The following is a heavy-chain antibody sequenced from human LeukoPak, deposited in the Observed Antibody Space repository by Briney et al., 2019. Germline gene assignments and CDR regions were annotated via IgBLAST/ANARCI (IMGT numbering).Heavy chain of an antibody. V-gene: IGHV3-13*04. CDR1: GFTFSSYD. Sequence: PGGSLSLSCAASGFTFSSYDMHWVRQATGKGLEWVSAIGTAGDTYYPGSVKGRFTISRENGKNSLYLQMNSLRAGDTAVYYCARSGSFYHPWAPDYYGMDVWGQGTTVTVSS. D-gene: IGHD1-1*01. CDR3: ARSGSFYHPWAPDYYGMDV. CDR2: IGTAGDT. J-gene: IGHJ6*02.